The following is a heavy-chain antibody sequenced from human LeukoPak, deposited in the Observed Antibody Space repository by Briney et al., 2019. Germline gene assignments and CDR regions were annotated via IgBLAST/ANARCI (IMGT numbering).Heavy chain of an antibody. D-gene: IGHD3-22*01. J-gene: IGHJ1*01. Sequence: GASVKVSCKASGYTFTGYYMHWVRQAPGQGLEWMGRINPNSGGTNYAQKFQARVTITTDTSLSTASMELSRLRSEDTAVYYCARAPHYYDSSSPFQHWGPGTLVTVSS. CDR3: ARAPHYYDSSSPFQH. CDR1: GYTFTGYY. CDR2: INPNSGGT. V-gene: IGHV1-2*06.